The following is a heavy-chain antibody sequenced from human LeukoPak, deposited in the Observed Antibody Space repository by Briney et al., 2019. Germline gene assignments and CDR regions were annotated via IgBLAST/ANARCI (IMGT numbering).Heavy chain of an antibody. V-gene: IGHV3-11*04. CDR3: AKGFWSREAAAGSLDY. J-gene: IGHJ4*02. Sequence: GGSLRLSCAASGFIFSDYYMSWIRQAPGKGLEWVSYISSSGSTMYYTDSVKGRFTISRDNAKDSLYLQMNSLRAEDTAVYYCAKGFWSREAAAGSLDYWGRGTLVTVSS. CDR2: ISSSGSTM. CDR1: GFIFSDYY. D-gene: IGHD6-13*01.